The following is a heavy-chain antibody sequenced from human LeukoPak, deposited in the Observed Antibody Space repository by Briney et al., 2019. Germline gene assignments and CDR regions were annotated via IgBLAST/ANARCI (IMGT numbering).Heavy chain of an antibody. CDR3: ATAKTYYYDSSGYYYFDY. J-gene: IGHJ4*02. D-gene: IGHD3-22*01. Sequence: ASVKVSCKASGYTFTGYYMHWVRQAPGQGLEWMGRINPNSGGTNYAQKFQGRVTMTRDTSISTAYMELSRLRSDDTAVYYCATAKTYYYDSSGYYYFDYWGQGTLVTVSS. CDR1: GYTFTGYY. V-gene: IGHV1-2*06. CDR2: INPNSGGT.